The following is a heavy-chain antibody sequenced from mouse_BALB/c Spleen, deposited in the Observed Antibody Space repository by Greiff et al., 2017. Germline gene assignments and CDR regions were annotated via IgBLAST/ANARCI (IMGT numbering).Heavy chain of an antibody. CDR2: INPSNGGT. J-gene: IGHJ2*01. CDR3: TRSGYRYDGCDY. D-gene: IGHD2-14*01. CDR1: GYTFTSYY. V-gene: IGHV1S81*02. Sequence: VQLQQSGAELVKPGASVKLSCKASGYTFTSYYMYWVKQRPGQGLEWIGEINPSNGGTNFNEKFKSKATLTVDKSSSTAYMQLSSLTSEDSAVYYCTRSGYRYDGCDYWGQGTTLTVSS.